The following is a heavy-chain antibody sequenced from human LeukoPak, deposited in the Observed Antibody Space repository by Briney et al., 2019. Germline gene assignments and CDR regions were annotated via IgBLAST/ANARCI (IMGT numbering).Heavy chain of an antibody. Sequence: GESLKISCQGSGYSFTSYWIGWVRQMPGKGLEWMGIIYPGDSDTRYSPSFQGQVTISADKSISTGYLQWSSLKASDTAMYYCARSTEDDYGDYGAPFDYWGQGTLVTVSS. CDR3: ARSTEDDYGDYGAPFDY. CDR2: IYPGDSDT. CDR1: GYSFTSYW. J-gene: IGHJ4*02. V-gene: IGHV5-51*01. D-gene: IGHD4-17*01.